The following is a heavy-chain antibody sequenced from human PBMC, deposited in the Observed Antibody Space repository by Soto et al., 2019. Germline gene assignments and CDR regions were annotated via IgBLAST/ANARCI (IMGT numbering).Heavy chain of an antibody. J-gene: IGHJ4*02. V-gene: IGHV2-5*01. D-gene: IGHD6-19*01. CDR2: IYWNDEK. CDR3: AHRLRWLANFDY. Sequence: SGPTLVNPTRPLTLTCTFSGFSLTTSGVGVGWIRQPPGKALEWLALIYWNDEKRYSPSLKSRLTITKDTSRNQVVLTMTNMDPVDTATYYCAHRLRWLANFDYWGRGTLVTVSS. CDR1: GFSLTTSGVG.